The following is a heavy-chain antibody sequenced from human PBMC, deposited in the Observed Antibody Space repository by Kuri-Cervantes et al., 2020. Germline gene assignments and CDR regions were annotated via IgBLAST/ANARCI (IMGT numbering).Heavy chain of an antibody. D-gene: IGHD3-22*01. Sequence: SLKISCAASGFTFDDYAMHWVRQAPGKGLEWVSGISWNSGSIGYADSVKGRFTISRDNAKNTLYLQMNNLRAEDTAMYYCTRAPYFDRNSFDFGYWGQGTLVTVSS. CDR3: TRAPYFDRNSFDFGY. CDR2: ISWNSGSI. V-gene: IGHV3-9*01. CDR1: GFTFDDYA. J-gene: IGHJ4*02.